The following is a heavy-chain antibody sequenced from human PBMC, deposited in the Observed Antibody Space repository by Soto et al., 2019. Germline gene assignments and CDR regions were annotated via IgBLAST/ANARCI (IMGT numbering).Heavy chain of an antibody. Sequence: QVQLVQSGAEVKKPGASVKVSCTFTSYDINWGRQATGQGLEWMAWMNPNSGNTRYAQKFQGRVTMTRNTSNFTAYMELSSLRSEDTAVYYCARGPGSSDWRFSYYYMDVWGQGTTVTVSS. V-gene: IGHV1-8*01. J-gene: IGHJ6*02. CDR1: FTSYD. D-gene: IGHD6-19*01. CDR2: MNPNSGNT. CDR3: ARGPGSSDWRFSYYYMDV.